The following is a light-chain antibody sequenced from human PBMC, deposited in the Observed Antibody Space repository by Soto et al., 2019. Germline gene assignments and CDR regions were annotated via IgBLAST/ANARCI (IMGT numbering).Light chain of an antibody. J-gene: IGLJ3*02. V-gene: IGLV2-14*01. CDR3: QSYDRSLSGWV. CDR1: SSDVGGYSY. Sequence: QSVLTQPASVSGSPGQSITISCTGTSSDVGGYSYVSWYQQHPGKTPKLMIYEVSNRPSGVSHRFSGSKSGNTASLAITGLQAEDEADYYCQSYDRSLSGWVFGTGTKLTVL. CDR2: EVS.